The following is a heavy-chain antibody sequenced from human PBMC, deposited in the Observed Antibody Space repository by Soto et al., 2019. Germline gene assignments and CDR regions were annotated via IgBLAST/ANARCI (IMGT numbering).Heavy chain of an antibody. CDR3: ARDFGVLPAD. D-gene: IGHD2-2*01. CDR1: GFTFSDYY. Sequence: QVQLVESGGGLVKPGGSLRLSCAASGFTFSDYYMSWIRQAPGKGLEWVSYISSSGNARSSADSMKGRFTISRNNAKNSLYLQMNSLRAEDTAVYYCARDFGVLPADWGQGTLVTVSS. CDR2: ISSSGNAR. J-gene: IGHJ4*02. V-gene: IGHV3-11*01.